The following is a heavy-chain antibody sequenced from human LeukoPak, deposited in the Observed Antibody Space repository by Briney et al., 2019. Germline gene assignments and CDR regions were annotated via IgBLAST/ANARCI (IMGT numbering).Heavy chain of an antibody. CDR3: AREGDSSSSHPGAVDY. CDR1: GGSISSGGYY. D-gene: IGHD6-13*01. CDR2: IYYSGST. V-gene: IGHV4-31*03. Sequence: SETLSLTCTVSGGSISSGGYYWSWIRQHPGKGLEWIGYIYYSGSTYYNPSLKSRVTISVDTSKNQFSLKLSSVTAAVTAVYYCAREGDSSSSHPGAVDYWGQGTLVTVSS. J-gene: IGHJ4*02.